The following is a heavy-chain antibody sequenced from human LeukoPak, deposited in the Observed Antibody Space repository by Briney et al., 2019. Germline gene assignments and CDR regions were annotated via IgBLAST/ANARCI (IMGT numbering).Heavy chain of an antibody. V-gene: IGHV4-34*01. Sequence: ETPSLSCAVHGGSSIPYYWRWIRRPPREGLEWSGEISHSGTTNYNPSLTSRVTISLDMSTNQFSLNLSSVTAADTAVYYCARVRARLPTIGYWGQGTLVTVSS. CDR2: ISHSGTT. J-gene: IGHJ4*02. CDR1: GGSSIPYY. D-gene: IGHD2-21*01. CDR3: ARVRARLPTIGY.